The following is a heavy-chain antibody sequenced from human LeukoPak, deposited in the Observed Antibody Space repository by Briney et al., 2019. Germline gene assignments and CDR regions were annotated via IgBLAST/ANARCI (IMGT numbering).Heavy chain of an antibody. D-gene: IGHD3-10*01. CDR1: GGSISSYY. V-gene: IGHV4-59*08. CDR3: ARGLGSYSNWFDP. Sequence: SETLSLTCTVSGGSISSYYWSWIRQPPGKGLEWIGYIYYNGSTNYNPSLKSRVTIPVDKSKNQLSLKLSSVTAADTAVYYCARGLGSYSNWFDPWGQGTLVTVSS. J-gene: IGHJ5*02. CDR2: IYYNGST.